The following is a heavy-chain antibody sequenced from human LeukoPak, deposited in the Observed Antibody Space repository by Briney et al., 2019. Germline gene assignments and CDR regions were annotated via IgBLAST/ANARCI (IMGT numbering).Heavy chain of an antibody. D-gene: IGHD3-22*01. CDR3: ARGPGTYYYDSSGYYQLDY. Sequence: SETLSLTCAVYGGSFSGYYWSWIRQPPGKGLEWIGEINHSGSTNYNPSLKSRVTISVDTSKNQFSPKLSSVTAADTAVYYCARGPGTYYYDSSGYYQLDYWGQGTLVTVSS. J-gene: IGHJ4*02. CDR1: GGSFSGYY. CDR2: INHSGST. V-gene: IGHV4-34*01.